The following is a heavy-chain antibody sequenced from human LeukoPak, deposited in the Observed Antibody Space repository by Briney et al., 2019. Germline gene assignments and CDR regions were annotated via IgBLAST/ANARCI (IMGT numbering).Heavy chain of an antibody. Sequence: SVKVSCKASVGTFSSYAISWVRQAPGQGLEWMGGIIPIFGTANYAQKFQGRVTITADESTSTAYMELSSLRSEDTAVYYCARDRVNSGYDSTGFDYWGQGTLVTVSS. J-gene: IGHJ4*02. CDR2: IIPIFGTA. CDR1: VGTFSSYA. CDR3: ARDRVNSGYDSTGFDY. D-gene: IGHD5-12*01. V-gene: IGHV1-69*01.